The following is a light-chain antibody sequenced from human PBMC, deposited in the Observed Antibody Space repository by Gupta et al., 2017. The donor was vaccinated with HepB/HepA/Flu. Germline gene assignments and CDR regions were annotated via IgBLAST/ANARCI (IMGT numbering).Light chain of an antibody. CDR3: RSCNRSRTRGV. CDR2: GDT. CDR1: SSDVGDSNV. Sequence: QSALTHPASVSGSPGQSIAISCTGTSSDVGDSNVVSWYQQHPGTAPKILIYGDTNRPSGVPKRFSGSKSGTPASLSISGLQSGDEAVYYCRSCNRSRTRGVFGGGTKLTVL. V-gene: IGLV2-14*03. J-gene: IGLJ3*02.